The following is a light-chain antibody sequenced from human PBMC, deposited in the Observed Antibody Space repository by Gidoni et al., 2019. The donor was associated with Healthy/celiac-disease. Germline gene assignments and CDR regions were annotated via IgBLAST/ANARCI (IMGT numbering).Light chain of an antibody. CDR2: GAS. CDR3: QQYGSSPYT. CDR1: QSVSSSY. V-gene: IGKV3-20*01. J-gene: IGKJ2*01. Sequence: ELVLTQSPGTLSLSPGERATLSCRASQSVSSSYLAGYQQKPGQAPRLLIYGASSRATGIPDRFSGSGSGTDFTLTISRLEPEDFAVYYCQQYGSSPYTFGQXTKLEIK.